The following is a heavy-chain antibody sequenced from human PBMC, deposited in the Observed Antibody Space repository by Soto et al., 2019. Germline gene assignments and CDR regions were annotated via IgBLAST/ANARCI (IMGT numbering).Heavy chain of an antibody. CDR1: GDSVSSNSAA. CDR2: TYYRSKWYN. V-gene: IGHV6-1*01. D-gene: IGHD1-7*01. CDR3: ARGGDWNYGYYHYGMDV. Sequence: SQALSLTCAISGDSVSSNSAAWNWIRQSPSRGLEWLGRTYYRSKWYNDYAVSVKSRITINPDTSKNQFSLQLNSVTPEDTAVYYCARGGDWNYGYYHYGMDVWGQGTTVTVSS. J-gene: IGHJ6*02.